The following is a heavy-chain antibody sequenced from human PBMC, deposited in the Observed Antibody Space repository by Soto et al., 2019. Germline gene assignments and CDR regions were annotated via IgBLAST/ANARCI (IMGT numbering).Heavy chain of an antibody. CDR3: ARATLRYYAMDV. Sequence: QVQLVQSGAEVERPGASVKVSCKASGDSFTMYGMHWVRQAPGQSLEWMGWINAGNGDRKYSEKFQGRVTITKDTSASTTYMELSSLRSEDTAVYYCARATLRYYAMDVWGRGTTVTVSS. CDR1: GDSFTMYG. CDR2: INAGNGDR. J-gene: IGHJ6*02. V-gene: IGHV1-3*01.